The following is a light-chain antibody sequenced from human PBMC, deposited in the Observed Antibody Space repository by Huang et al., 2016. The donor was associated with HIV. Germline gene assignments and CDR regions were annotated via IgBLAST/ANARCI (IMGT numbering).Light chain of an antibody. Sequence: EIVMTQSPATLSVSPGERATLSCRTSQSVSSNLAWYQQKPGQAPRLLSFAASTRATGIPARFSGSGSGTEFTLTISSLQSEDFAVYYCQQFNNWPWTFGQGTKVEIK. CDR3: QQFNNWPWT. V-gene: IGKV3-15*01. J-gene: IGKJ1*01. CDR2: AAS. CDR1: QSVSSN.